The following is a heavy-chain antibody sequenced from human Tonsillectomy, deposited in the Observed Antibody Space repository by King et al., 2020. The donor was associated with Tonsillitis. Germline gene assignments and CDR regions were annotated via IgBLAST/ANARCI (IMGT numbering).Heavy chain of an antibody. D-gene: IGHD3-10*01. CDR3: ARQYYYGSGSYKYYFDF. J-gene: IGHJ4*02. V-gene: IGHV4-39*01. CDR2: IYYTGST. Sequence: QLQESGPGLVKPSETLSLTCTVSSGSISSSSYYWGWIRHPPGKGLEWIGSIYYTGSTYYNPSLKSRVTISVDTSKNQFSLKLRSLTAADTAVYYCARQYYYGSGSYKYYFDFWGQGTLVTVSS. CDR1: SGSISSSSYY.